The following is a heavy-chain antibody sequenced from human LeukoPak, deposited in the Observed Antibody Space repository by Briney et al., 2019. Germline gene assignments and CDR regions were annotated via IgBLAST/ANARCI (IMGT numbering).Heavy chain of an antibody. J-gene: IGHJ4*02. V-gene: IGHV4-39*07. CDR1: GGSISSSNYY. Sequence: PSETLSLTCIVSGGSISSSNYYWGWIRQSPGKGLEWIGSIYSRGSTYYNPSLKSRVIVSSDMSKNQFSLKLSSVTAADTAVYYCARLSYGLFDYWGQGTLVTVSS. CDR2: IYSRGST. CDR3: ARLSYGLFDY. D-gene: IGHD5-18*01.